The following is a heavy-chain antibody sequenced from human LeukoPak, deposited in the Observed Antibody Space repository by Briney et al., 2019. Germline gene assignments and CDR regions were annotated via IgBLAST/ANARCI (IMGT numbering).Heavy chain of an antibody. J-gene: IGHJ4*02. CDR2: ISYDGSNK. CDR3: AKALGHTTVTTIDY. CDR1: GFTFSSYG. Sequence: GRSLRLSCAASGFTFSSYGMHWVRQAPGKGLEWVAVISYDGSNKYYADSVKGRFTISRDNSKNTLDLQMNSLRAEDTAVYYCAKALGHTTVTTIDYWGQGTLVTVSS. V-gene: IGHV3-30*18. D-gene: IGHD4-17*01.